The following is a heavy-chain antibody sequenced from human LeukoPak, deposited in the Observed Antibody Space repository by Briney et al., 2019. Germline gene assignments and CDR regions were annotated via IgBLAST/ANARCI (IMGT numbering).Heavy chain of an antibody. CDR1: GGSISSYY. CDR2: NYYSGST. V-gene: IGHV4-59*01. J-gene: IGHJ6*02. CDR3: ARDLSPYYDFWSGYPSAPYYYYGMDV. Sequence: PSETLSLTCTVSGGSISSYYWSWIRQPPGKGLEWLGYNYYSGSTNYNPSLKSRVTISVDTSKNQFSLKLSSVTAADTAVYYCARDLSPYYDFWSGYPSAPYYYYGMDVWRQGTTVTVSS. D-gene: IGHD3-3*01.